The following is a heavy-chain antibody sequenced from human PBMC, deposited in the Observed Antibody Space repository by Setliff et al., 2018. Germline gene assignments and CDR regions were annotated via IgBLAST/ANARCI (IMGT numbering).Heavy chain of an antibody. D-gene: IGHD3-9*01. V-gene: IGHV1-18*01. Sequence: GASVKVSCKASGYTLSNSILSWVRQAPGQGLEWVGWISAYNGKTYYAPNFEGRVALTTDTGSDTAHMELRNLRSDDAAIYYCAKEPAISLTEAIRRSYYDYALDVWGQGTTVTVSS. CDR1: GYTLSNSI. J-gene: IGHJ6*02. CDR2: ISAYNGKT. CDR3: AKEPAISLTEAIRRSYYDYALDV.